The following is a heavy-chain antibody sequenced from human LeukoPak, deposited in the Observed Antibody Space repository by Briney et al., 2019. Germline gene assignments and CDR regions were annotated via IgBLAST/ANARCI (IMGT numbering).Heavy chain of an antibody. CDR1: GGSISSGDYY. CDR3: ARFSPWCSSASCYAFDY. V-gene: IGHV4-30-4*01. CDR2: IYNSGST. J-gene: IGHJ4*02. D-gene: IGHD2-2*01. Sequence: SETLSLTCTVSGGSISSGDYYWSWIRQPPGKGLEWIGDIYNSGSTYFNPSLKSRITISVDTSKNQFSLKLSSVTAADTAVYYCARFSPWCSSASCYAFDYWGQGTLVTVSS.